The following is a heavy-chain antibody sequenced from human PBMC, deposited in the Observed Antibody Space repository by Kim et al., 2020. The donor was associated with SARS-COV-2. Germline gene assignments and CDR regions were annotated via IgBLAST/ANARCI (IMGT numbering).Heavy chain of an antibody. D-gene: IGHD3-22*01. CDR2: IYYSGST. CDR1: GGSISSSSYY. J-gene: IGHJ2*01. V-gene: IGHV4-39*01. CDR3: ARPSPLPIDSSGYYPHWYFDL. Sequence: SETLSLTCTVSGGSISSSSYYWGWIRQPPGKGLEWIGSIYYSGSTYYNPSLKSRVTISVDTSKNQFSLKLSSVTAADTAVYYCARPSPLPIDSSGYYPHWYFDLWGRGTLVTVSS.